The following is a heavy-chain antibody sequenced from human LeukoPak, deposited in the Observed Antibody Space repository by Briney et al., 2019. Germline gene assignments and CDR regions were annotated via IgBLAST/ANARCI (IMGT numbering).Heavy chain of an antibody. Sequence: GGSLRLSCAASGFTFSSYWMSWVRQAPGKGLEWVANIKQDGSEKYYVDSVKGRFTISRDNAKNSLYLQMNSLRAEDTAVYYCARERGADYYDSSGYPDYWGQGTLVTVSP. D-gene: IGHD3-22*01. CDR2: IKQDGSEK. V-gene: IGHV3-7*01. CDR1: GFTFSSYW. CDR3: ARERGADYYDSSGYPDY. J-gene: IGHJ4*02.